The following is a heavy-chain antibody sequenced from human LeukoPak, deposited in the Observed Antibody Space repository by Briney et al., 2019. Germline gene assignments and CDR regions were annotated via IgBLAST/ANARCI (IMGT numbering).Heavy chain of an antibody. J-gene: IGHJ4*02. CDR1: GFTFSGSG. CDR2: IRYDGSNK. D-gene: IGHD3-3*01. Sequence: PGGSLRLSCAASGFTFSGSGMHWVPQAPGKGLEWVIFIRYDGSNKYYTDSVKGRFTISRDNSKNTLYLQMDSLRAEDTAVYYCARDYDFWSGYYSPTRGYFGYWGQGTLVTVSS. CDR3: ARDYDFWSGYYSPTRGYFGY. V-gene: IGHV3-30*02.